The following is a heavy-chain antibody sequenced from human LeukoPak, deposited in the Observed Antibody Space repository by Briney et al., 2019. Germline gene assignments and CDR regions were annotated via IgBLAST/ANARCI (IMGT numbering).Heavy chain of an antibody. V-gene: IGHV3-7*04. CDR1: GFTFSSYW. CDR2: IKQDGSEK. D-gene: IGHD4-17*01. J-gene: IGHJ4*02. CDR3: AREASDRLRPIDY. Sequence: GGSLRLSCAASGFTFSSYWMSWVRQAPGKGLEWVANIKQDGSEKDCVDSVKGRFTISRDNAKNSLYLQMNSLRAEDTAVYYCAREASDRLRPIDYWGQGTLVTVSA.